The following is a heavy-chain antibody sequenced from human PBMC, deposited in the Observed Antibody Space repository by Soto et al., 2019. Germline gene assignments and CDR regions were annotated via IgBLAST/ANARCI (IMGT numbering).Heavy chain of an antibody. Sequence: PGESLKISCKGSGYSFTSYWIGWVRQMPGKGLEWMGIIYPGDSNTRYSPSLQGQVTNSVDKSISTAYLQWSSPKATDTAMYYCSRHAYDFWSGHPNPRYYYGMDVWGQGTTVTVSS. CDR3: SRHAYDFWSGHPNPRYYYGMDV. J-gene: IGHJ6*02. D-gene: IGHD3-3*01. V-gene: IGHV5-51*01. CDR2: IYPGDSNT. CDR1: GYSFTSYW.